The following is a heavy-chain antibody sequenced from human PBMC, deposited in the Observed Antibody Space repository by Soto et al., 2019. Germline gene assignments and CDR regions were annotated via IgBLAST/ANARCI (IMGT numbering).Heavy chain of an antibody. V-gene: IGHV4-39*01. J-gene: IGHJ4*02. Sequence: SETLSLTCTVSGGSISSSSYYWGWIRQPPGKGLEWIGSIYYSGSTYYNPSLKSRVTISVDTSKNQFSLKLSSVTAADTAVYYCARHRASLLWFGELLPYYFDYWGQGTLVTVSS. CDR3: ARHRASLLWFGELLPYYFDY. CDR2: IYYSGST. CDR1: GGSISSSSYY. D-gene: IGHD3-10*01.